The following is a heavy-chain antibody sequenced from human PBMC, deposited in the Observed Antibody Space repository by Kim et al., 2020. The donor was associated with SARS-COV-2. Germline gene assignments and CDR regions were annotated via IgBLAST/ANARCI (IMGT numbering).Heavy chain of an antibody. CDR2: IYHRGST. CDR1: GGSISSSDL. V-gene: IGHV4-4*02. CDR3: ARRPVDSSSFRFDP. J-gene: IGHJ5*02. D-gene: IGHD6-6*01. Sequence: SETLSLTCAVSGGSISSSDLWTWVRQPPGQGLEWIGDIYHRGSTSYNPSLKSRVTMSLDKSKNQFSVNLTSVTAADTAVYYCARRPVDSSSFRFDPWGQGTLVTVSS.